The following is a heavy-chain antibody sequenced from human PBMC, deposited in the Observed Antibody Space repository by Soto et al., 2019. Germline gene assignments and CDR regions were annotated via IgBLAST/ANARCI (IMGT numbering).Heavy chain of an antibody. CDR3: APTAAATFYYYYYYMDV. CDR1: GFTFSSYA. D-gene: IGHD6-13*01. CDR2: ISGSGGST. Sequence: EVQLLESGGGLVQPGGSLRLSCAASGFTFSSYAMSWVRQAPGKGLEWVSAISGSGGSTYYADSVKGRFTISRDNSKNTLYLQMNSLRAEDTAVYYCAPTAAATFYYYYYYMDVWGKGTTVTVSS. J-gene: IGHJ6*03. V-gene: IGHV3-23*01.